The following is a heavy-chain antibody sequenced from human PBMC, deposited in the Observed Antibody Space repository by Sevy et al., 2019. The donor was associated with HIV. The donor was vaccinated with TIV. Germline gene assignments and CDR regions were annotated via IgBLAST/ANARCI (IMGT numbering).Heavy chain of an antibody. CDR2: ISSSSSYI. CDR3: ARDGTKAYCGGDCYPLDAFDI. Sequence: GGSLRLSCAASGFTFSSYSMNWVRQAPGKGLEWVSSISSSSSYIYYADSVKGRFTISRDNAKNSLYLQMNSLRAEDTAVYYCARDGTKAYCGGDCYPLDAFDIWGQGTMVTVSS. D-gene: IGHD2-21*02. J-gene: IGHJ3*02. V-gene: IGHV3-21*01. CDR1: GFTFSSYS.